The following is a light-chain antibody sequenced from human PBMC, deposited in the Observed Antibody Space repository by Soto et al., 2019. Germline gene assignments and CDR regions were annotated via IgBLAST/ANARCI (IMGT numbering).Light chain of an antibody. J-gene: IGLJ1*01. CDR1: SSNIGAGYD. V-gene: IGLV1-40*01. Sequence: QSVLTQPPSVSGAPGQRVTISCTGSSSNIGAGYDVHWYQQLPGTAPKLLIYGNSNRPSGVPDRFSGSKSGTSASLAITGLHAEYEADYYCQSYDSSRSGHVFGTGTKVTVL. CDR3: QSYDSSRSGHV. CDR2: GNS.